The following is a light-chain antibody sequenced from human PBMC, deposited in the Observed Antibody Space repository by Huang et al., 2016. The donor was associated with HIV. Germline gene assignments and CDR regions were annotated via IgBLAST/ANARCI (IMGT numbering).Light chain of an antibody. J-gene: IGKJ4*01. CDR3: HQYNNWLLS. Sequence: EIVMTQSPATLSVSPGQRVTLSCRANRSVSTNLAWYQQRHGQAPRLLLYGSSTRAPGIPARFSGSGSGTDFSLTISILQSEDFALYYCHQYNNWLLSFGGGTRV. CDR1: RSVSTN. CDR2: GSS. V-gene: IGKV3-15*01.